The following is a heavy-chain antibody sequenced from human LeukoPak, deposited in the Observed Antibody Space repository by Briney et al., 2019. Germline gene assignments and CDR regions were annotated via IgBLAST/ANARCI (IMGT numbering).Heavy chain of an antibody. V-gene: IGHV3-33*01. CDR3: AREAGPLITIFGVVLRGDFDY. CDR2: IWYDGSNK. CDR1: GFTFSSYG. J-gene: IGHJ4*02. Sequence: GGSLRLSCAASGFTFSSYGMRWVRQAPGKGLEWVAVIWYDGSNKYYADSVKGRFTISRDNSKNTLYLQMNSLRAEDTAVYYCAREAGPLITIFGVVLRGDFDYWGQGTLVTVSS. D-gene: IGHD3-3*01.